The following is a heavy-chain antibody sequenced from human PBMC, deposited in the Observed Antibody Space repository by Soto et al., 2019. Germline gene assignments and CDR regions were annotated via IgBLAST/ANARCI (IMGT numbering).Heavy chain of an antibody. Sequence: QVQLVQSGAEVKKPGSSVKVSCKASGGTFSSYAISWVRQAPGQGLEWMGGIIPIFGTANYAQKFQGRVKITADKSTSTAYMELSSLRSEDTAVYYCARDVLAARLVYWFDPWGQGTLVTVSS. CDR2: IIPIFGTA. V-gene: IGHV1-69*06. D-gene: IGHD6-6*01. CDR1: GGTFSSYA. CDR3: ARDVLAARLVYWFDP. J-gene: IGHJ5*02.